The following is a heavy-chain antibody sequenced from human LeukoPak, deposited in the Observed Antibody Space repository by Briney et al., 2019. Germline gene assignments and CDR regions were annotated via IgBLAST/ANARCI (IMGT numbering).Heavy chain of an antibody. V-gene: IGHV3-21*01. Sequence: GGSLRLSCAASGFTFSSYSMNWVRQAPGKGLEWVSSISSSSSYIYYADSVKSRFTISRDDAKNSLYLQMNSLRAEDTAVYYCSRDPTYYLRYGYFDYWGQGALVTVSS. CDR1: GFTFSSYS. CDR3: SRDPTYYLRYGYFDY. J-gene: IGHJ4*02. CDR2: ISSSSSYI. D-gene: IGHD1-26*01.